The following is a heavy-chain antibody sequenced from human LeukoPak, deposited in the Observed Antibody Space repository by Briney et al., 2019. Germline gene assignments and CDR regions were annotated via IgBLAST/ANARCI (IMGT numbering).Heavy chain of an antibody. J-gene: IGHJ2*01. CDR1: GGTFSSYA. V-gene: IGHV1-69*04. CDR2: IIPILGIA. CDR3: ARDDHWGPIWNWYFDL. D-gene: IGHD7-27*01. Sequence: GASVKVSCKASGGTFSSYAISWVRQAPGQGLEWMGRIIPILGIANYAQKFQGRVTITADKSTSTAYMELSRLRSDDTAVYYCARDDHWGPIWNWYFDLWGRGTLVTVSS.